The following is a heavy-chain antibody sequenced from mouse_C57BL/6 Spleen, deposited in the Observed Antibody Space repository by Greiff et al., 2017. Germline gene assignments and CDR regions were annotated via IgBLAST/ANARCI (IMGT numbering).Heavy chain of an antibody. J-gene: IGHJ2*01. CDR1: GYSITSGYY. CDR2: ISYDGSN. CDR3: ARRGAYLDY. Sequence: EVHLVESGPGLVKPSQSLSLTCSVTGYSITSGYYWNWIRQFPGNKLEWMGYISYDGSNNYNPSLKNRISITRDTSKNQFFLKLNSVTTEDTATYYCARRGAYLDYWGQGTTLTVSS. V-gene: IGHV3-6*01.